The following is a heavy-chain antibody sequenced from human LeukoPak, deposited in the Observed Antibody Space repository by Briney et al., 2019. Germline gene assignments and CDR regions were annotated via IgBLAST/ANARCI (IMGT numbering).Heavy chain of an antibody. Sequence: GASVKVSCKASGGTFSSYAISWVRQAPGQGLEWMGWISAYNGNTNYAQKLQGRVTMTTDTSTSTAYMELRSLRSDDTAVYYCARDWEGYYDSSGYSPDYWGQGTLVTVSS. D-gene: IGHD3-22*01. CDR2: ISAYNGNT. J-gene: IGHJ4*02. CDR1: GGTFSSYA. CDR3: ARDWEGYYDSSGYSPDY. V-gene: IGHV1-18*01.